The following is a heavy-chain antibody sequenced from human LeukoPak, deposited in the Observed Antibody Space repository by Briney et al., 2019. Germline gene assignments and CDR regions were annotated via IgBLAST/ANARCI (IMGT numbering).Heavy chain of an antibody. CDR1: GYSISSGYY. D-gene: IGHD6-13*01. CDR2: IYHSGST. Sequence: SETLSLTCTVSGYSISSGYYWGWIRQPPGKGLEWIGSIYHSGSTNFNPSLKSRVTISVDTSKNQFSLKLSSVTAADTAVYYCAREAAAGHEGFFDYWGQGTLVTVSS. J-gene: IGHJ4*02. CDR3: AREAAAGHEGFFDY. V-gene: IGHV4-38-2*02.